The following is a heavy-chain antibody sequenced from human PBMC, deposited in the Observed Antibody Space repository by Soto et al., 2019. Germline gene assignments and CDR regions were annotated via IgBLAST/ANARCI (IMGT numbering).Heavy chain of an antibody. Sequence: NPSETLSLTCAVYGGSFSGYYWSWIRQPPGKGLEWIGEINHSGSTNYNPSLKSRVTISVDTSKNQFSLKLSSVTAADTAVYYCARGLSDSGYSWGGVGGYWGQGTLVTVSS. V-gene: IGHV4-34*01. CDR2: INHSGST. J-gene: IGHJ4*02. CDR1: GGSFSGYY. D-gene: IGHD5-12*01. CDR3: ARGLSDSGYSWGGVGGY.